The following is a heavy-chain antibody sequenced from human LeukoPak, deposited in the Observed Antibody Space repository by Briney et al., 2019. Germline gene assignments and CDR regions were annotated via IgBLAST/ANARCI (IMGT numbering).Heavy chain of an antibody. J-gene: IGHJ4*02. Sequence: SQTLSLTCTVSGGSISSGDYYWSWIRQPPGKRLEWIGYIYYSGTTSYNPSLKSRVTISVDMSKNQFSLKLSSVTAADTAVYYCARSATRYSWNDVHDYWGQGTLVTVSS. CDR3: ARSATRYSWNDVHDY. V-gene: IGHV4-61*08. CDR1: GGSISSGDYY. D-gene: IGHD1-20*01. CDR2: IYYSGTT.